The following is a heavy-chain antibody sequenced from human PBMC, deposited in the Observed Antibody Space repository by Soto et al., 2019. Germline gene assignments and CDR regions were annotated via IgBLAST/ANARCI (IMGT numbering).Heavy chain of an antibody. CDR3: ARVTLKAGNWFDP. Sequence: GALVKVSCKASGYTFTDYFIHWVRQAPGQGFEWMGWINPNSRGTNYAPKFQGRVTMTRDTSNSTAYMELRGLRSDDTAVYYCARVTLKAGNWFDPWGQGTLVTVSS. V-gene: IGHV1-2*02. CDR2: INPNSRGT. J-gene: IGHJ5*02. CDR1: GYTFTDYF.